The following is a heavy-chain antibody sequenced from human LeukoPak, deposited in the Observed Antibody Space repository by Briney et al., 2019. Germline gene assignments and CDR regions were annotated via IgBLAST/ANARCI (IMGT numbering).Heavy chain of an antibody. V-gene: IGHV3-30-3*01. Sequence: GGSLRLSCAASGFTLSENNVHWVRQAPGKGLEWVALISNDGNSKDYADSVKGRFTLSGDNSKTTLYLQMNSLRAEDTAVYYCARLLWGGYGDQSRGPYFHYWGQGTLVTVSS. J-gene: IGHJ4*02. D-gene: IGHD4-17*01. CDR1: GFTLSENN. CDR2: ISNDGNSK. CDR3: ARLLWGGYGDQSRGPYFHY.